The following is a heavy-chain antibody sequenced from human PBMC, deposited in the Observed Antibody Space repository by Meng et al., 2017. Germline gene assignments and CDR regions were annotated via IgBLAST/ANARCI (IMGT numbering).Heavy chain of an antibody. Sequence: GAEVKKPGTSVKGPCKPSGYTLTSYNINWVRQATGQGLEWMGWMNPNSGNTGYAQKFQGRVTMTRNTSISTAYMELSSLRSEDTAVYYCARGSSSWITNWFDPWGQGTLVTVSS. V-gene: IGHV1-8*01. CDR2: MNPNSGNT. D-gene: IGHD6-13*01. CDR3: ARGSSSWITNWFDP. CDR1: GYTLTSYN. J-gene: IGHJ5*02.